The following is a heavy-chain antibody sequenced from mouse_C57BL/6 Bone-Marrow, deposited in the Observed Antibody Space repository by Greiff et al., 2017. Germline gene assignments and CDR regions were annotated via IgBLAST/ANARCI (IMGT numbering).Heavy chain of an antibody. CDR2: ISYDGSN. V-gene: IGHV3-6*01. CDR1: GYSITSGYY. Sequence: EVKLEESGPGLVKPSQSLSLTCSVTGYSITSGYYWNWIRQFPGNKLEWMGYISYDGSNNYNPSLKNRISITRDTSKNQFFLKLNSVTTEDTATYYWAKLWLRRGLDYWGQGTTLTVSS. J-gene: IGHJ2*01. CDR3: AKLWLRRGLDY. D-gene: IGHD2-2*01.